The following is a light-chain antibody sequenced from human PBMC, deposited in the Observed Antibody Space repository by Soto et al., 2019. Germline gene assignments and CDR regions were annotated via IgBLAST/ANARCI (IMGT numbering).Light chain of an antibody. CDR2: DVT. Sequence: QSALTQPASVSGSPGHSITISCIGTSSDVGAFNYVSWYQHHPGKAPKLIIYDVTDRPSGVSNRFSASKSGNTASLTISGLQAEDEADYYCSSYTTRNTEAFGTGTKVTVL. J-gene: IGLJ1*01. CDR1: SSDVGAFNY. V-gene: IGLV2-14*03. CDR3: SSYTTRNTEA.